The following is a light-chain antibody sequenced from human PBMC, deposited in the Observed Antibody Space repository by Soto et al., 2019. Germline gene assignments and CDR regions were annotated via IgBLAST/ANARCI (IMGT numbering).Light chain of an antibody. V-gene: IGLV2-8*01. Sequence: QSVLTQPPSASGSPGQSVTISCTVTSSDVGGYNYVSWYQQHPGKAPKLMIYEVSKRPSGVPDRFSGSKSGNTASLTVSGLQAEDEADYYCGPYAGQQQSVFGTGTKVTVL. CDR1: SSDVGGYNY. J-gene: IGLJ1*01. CDR2: EVS. CDR3: GPYAGQQQSV.